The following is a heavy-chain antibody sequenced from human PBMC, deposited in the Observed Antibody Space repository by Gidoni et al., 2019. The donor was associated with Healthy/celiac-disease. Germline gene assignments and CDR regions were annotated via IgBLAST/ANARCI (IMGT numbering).Heavy chain of an antibody. CDR3: AREGRTRSLDY. CDR1: CCSISSYY. J-gene: IGHJ4*02. CDR2: IYDSGST. D-gene: IGHD3-10*01. V-gene: IGHV4-59*01. Sequence: QVPLQASVPGLVKPSETLSLTCTVSCCSISSYYGSWIRQPPGKGLEWIGYIYDSGSTNYNPSLKSRVTISVETSKNQFSLKLSSVTAADTAVYYCAREGRTRSLDYWGQGTLVTGSS.